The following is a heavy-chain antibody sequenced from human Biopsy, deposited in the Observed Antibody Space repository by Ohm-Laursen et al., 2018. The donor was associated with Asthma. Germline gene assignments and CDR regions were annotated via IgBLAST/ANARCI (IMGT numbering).Heavy chain of an antibody. CDR2: INSVFGTT. J-gene: IGHJ4*02. CDR3: ARKAGPCISRTCYSLDF. CDR1: GGTFNTYV. V-gene: IGHV1-69*01. D-gene: IGHD2-2*01. Sequence: SSVKVSCKALGGTFNTYVIGWVRQAPGQGLEWMGGINSVFGTTTYPQKFQDRVTITADDSTSTVYMELSSLRSEDTAVYYCARKAGPCISRTCYSLDFWGQGTLVTVSS.